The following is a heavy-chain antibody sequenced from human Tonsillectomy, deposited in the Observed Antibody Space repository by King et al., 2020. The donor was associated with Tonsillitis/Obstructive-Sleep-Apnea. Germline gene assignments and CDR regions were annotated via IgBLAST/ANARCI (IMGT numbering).Heavy chain of an antibody. Sequence: QLVKSGAEVKKPGESLRISCKGSGYSFTSYWISWVRQMPGKGMEWMGRIDPSDSYTNYSPSFQGHVTISADKSISTAYLQWSSLKASDTAMYYCARQGLAYCGGDCYSDAFDIWGQGTMVTVSS. V-gene: IGHV5-10-1*01. CDR3: ARQGLAYCGGDCYSDAFDI. CDR1: GYSFTSYW. J-gene: IGHJ3*02. D-gene: IGHD2-21*01. CDR2: IDPSDSYT.